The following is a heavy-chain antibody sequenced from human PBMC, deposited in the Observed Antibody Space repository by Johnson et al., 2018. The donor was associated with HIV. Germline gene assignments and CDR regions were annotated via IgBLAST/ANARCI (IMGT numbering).Heavy chain of an antibody. J-gene: IGHJ3*01. D-gene: IGHD3-22*01. CDR3: ARGRVSMKVVDLRGGGFDF. Sequence: VQLVESGGGLIQPGGSLRLSCAASGFTVSSNYMSWVRQAPGKGLEWVSIIYGGGSTYYADSVKGRFTISRDNSKNTLYLQMNSLRAEDTALYLCARGRVSMKVVDLRGGGFDFWGQGTKVTVSS. V-gene: IGHV3-53*01. CDR2: IYGGGST. CDR1: GFTVSSNY.